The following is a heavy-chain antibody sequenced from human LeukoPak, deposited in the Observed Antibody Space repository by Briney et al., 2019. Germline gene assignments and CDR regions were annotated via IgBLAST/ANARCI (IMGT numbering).Heavy chain of an antibody. Sequence: PSETLSLTCTVSGGSISSYCWSWLRQAPGKGLEWIGCIYYSGSTNYNPSLKRRVTISVDTSKNQFSLKLSAVTAADTAVYYCARAQGAAAAHYGMDVWGQGTTVTVSS. CDR3: ARAQGAAAAHYGMDV. D-gene: IGHD6-13*01. V-gene: IGHV4-59*01. CDR2: IYYSGST. J-gene: IGHJ6*02. CDR1: GGSISSYC.